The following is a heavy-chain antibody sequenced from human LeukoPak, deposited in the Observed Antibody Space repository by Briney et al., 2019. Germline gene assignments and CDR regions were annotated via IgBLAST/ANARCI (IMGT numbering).Heavy chain of an antibody. CDR1: GGTFSSYA. D-gene: IGHD3-3*01. Sequence: SVKVSCKASGGTFSSYAISWVRQAPGQGLEWMGGIIPIFGTANYAQKFQGRVTITADKSTSTAYMELSSLRSEDTAVYYCARDVGRLFVVLSSGMDVWGQGTTVTVSS. J-gene: IGHJ6*02. CDR3: ARDVGRLFVVLSSGMDV. CDR2: IIPIFGTA. V-gene: IGHV1-69*06.